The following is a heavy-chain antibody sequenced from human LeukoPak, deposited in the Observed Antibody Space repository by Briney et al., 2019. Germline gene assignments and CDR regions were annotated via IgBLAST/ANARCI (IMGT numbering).Heavy chain of an antibody. CDR1: GGSISSYY. Sequence: SETLSLTCTVSGGSISSYYWSWIRQPPGKGLEWIGYIYYSGSTNYNPSLKSRVTISVDTSKNQFSLKLSSVTAADTAVYYCARHGTYYYDSSGYWAIDYWGQGALVTVSS. V-gene: IGHV4-59*08. CDR3: ARHGTYYYDSSGYWAIDY. CDR2: IYYSGST. D-gene: IGHD3-22*01. J-gene: IGHJ4*02.